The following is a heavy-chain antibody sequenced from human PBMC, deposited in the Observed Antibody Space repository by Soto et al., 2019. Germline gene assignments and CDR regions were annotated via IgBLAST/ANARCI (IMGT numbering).Heavy chain of an antibody. D-gene: IGHD2-8*01. Sequence: QVKLQESGPGLVKPSETLSLTCPVSGGSISSYYWGWIRQPPGKGLEWIGYIYYSGSTNYNPSLKSRVTISVDTSKNQFSLKLSSVTAADTAVYYCARRYAGNFDYWGQGTLVTVSS. V-gene: IGHV4-59*01. CDR3: ARRYAGNFDY. CDR2: IYYSGST. CDR1: GGSISSYY. J-gene: IGHJ4*02.